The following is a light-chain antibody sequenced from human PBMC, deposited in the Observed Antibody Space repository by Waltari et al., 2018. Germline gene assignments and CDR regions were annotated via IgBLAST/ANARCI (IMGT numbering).Light chain of an antibody. CDR1: QSLVHSDGNTY. V-gene: IGKV2-30*02. Sequence: DVVMTQSPLSLPVTLGQPASIFCRSSQSLVHSDGNTYLNWFHQRPGQSPRRLIYKVSNRDSGIPDRFSGSRSGTDFTLKISRVGAEDVGVYYCMQATHGPALTFGGGTKVEIK. CDR2: KVS. CDR3: MQATHGPALT. J-gene: IGKJ4*01.